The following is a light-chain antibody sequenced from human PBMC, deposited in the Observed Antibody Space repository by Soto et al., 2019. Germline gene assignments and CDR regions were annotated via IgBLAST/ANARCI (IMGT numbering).Light chain of an antibody. CDR3: AAWDDSLSGVV. CDR2: RNN. J-gene: IGLJ2*01. Sequence: QSVLTQPPSASGTPGQRVTISYSGSSSNIGSNYVYWYQQLPGTAPKLLIYRNNQRPSGVPDPFSGSKSGTSASXAISGLRSEDEADYYCAAWDDSLSGVVFGGGTKLTVL. V-gene: IGLV1-47*01. CDR1: SSNIGSNY.